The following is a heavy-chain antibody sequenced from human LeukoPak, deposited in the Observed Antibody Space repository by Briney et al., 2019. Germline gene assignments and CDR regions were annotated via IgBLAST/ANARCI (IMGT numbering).Heavy chain of an antibody. CDR1: GDIVSSNSAA. D-gene: IGHD5-24*01. V-gene: IGHV6-1*01. CDR3: ARGVEMATIDAFDI. J-gene: IGHJ3*02. Sequence: SQTLSLTCALSGDIVSSNSAAWNWIRQSPSRGLEWLGRTYYRSKWYNDYAVSVKSRITINPDTSKNQFSLQLNSVTPEDTAVYYCARGVEMATIDAFDIWGQGTMVTVSS. CDR2: TYYRSKWYN.